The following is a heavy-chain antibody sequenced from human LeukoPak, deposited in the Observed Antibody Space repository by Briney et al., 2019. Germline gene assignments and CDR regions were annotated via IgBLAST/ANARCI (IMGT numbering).Heavy chain of an antibody. J-gene: IGHJ3*02. CDR1: RFTFSSYA. CDR3: ARETGICATPNSCHDAFDI. CDR2: IWYDGSNE. V-gene: IGHV3-33*08. D-gene: IGHD2-15*01. Sequence: PGGSLRLSCAASRFTFSSYAMGWLRQAPGKGLEWLTIIWYDGSNEYYVDSVRGRFTISRDNSKNTLYLQMNSLRAEDTAVYYCARETGICATPNSCHDAFDIWGQGTMVTVSS.